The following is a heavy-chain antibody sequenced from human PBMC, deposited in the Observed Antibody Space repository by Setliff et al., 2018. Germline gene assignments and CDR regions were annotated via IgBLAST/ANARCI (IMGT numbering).Heavy chain of an antibody. CDR1: GFVFSTYD. J-gene: IGHJ3*01. D-gene: IGHD2-2*02. CDR3: TTDRAACSGSSCYNGFDV. V-gene: IGHV3-21*04. Sequence: GSLRLSCAASGFVFSTYDMNWVRQAPGKGLEWVSSISHSNTYIYYADSVKGRFTISRDNATNSLYLQMNSLRAEDTAMYYCTTDRAACSGSSCYNGFDVWGQGTMVTVSS. CDR2: ISHSNTYI.